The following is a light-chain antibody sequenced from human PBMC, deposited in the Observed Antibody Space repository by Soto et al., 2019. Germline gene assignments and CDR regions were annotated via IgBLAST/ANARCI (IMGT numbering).Light chain of an antibody. J-gene: IGKJ4*01. V-gene: IGKV1-5*03. CDR2: KAS. CDR3: QQYTERT. Sequence: DIQMTQSPSTLSASVGDRVTITCRASQSISSWLAWYQQKPGKAPKLLIYKASSLESGVPSRFSGSGSGTAFTITISSLQPDDFATYYCQQYTERTFGGGTKVEIK. CDR1: QSISSW.